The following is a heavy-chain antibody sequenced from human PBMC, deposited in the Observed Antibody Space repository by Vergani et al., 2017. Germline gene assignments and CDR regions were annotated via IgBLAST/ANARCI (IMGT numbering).Heavy chain of an antibody. CDR1: GYSFNGYW. D-gene: IGHD3-10*01. CDR2: IYPGDSDT. CDR3: ARTRTTMVRGVYYYYGMDV. V-gene: IGHV5-51*01. Sequence: EVQLVQSGAEVKKPGESLKISCKGSGYSFNGYWIGWVRQMPGKGLEWMGIIYPGDSDTRYSPSFQGQVTISADKSISTSYLQWSSLKASDTAMYYCARTRTTMVRGVYYYYGMDVWGQGTTVTVSS. J-gene: IGHJ6*02.